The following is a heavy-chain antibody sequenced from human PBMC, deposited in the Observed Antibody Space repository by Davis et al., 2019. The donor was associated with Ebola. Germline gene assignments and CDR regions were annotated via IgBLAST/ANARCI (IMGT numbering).Heavy chain of an antibody. J-gene: IGHJ2*01. V-gene: IGHV3-30*19. CDR3: ARDLPGGDWYFDL. D-gene: IGHD1-14*01. CDR1: GFTFSSFG. CDR2: ISYDGSRR. Sequence: GSLRLSCAASGFTFSSFGMHWVRQAPGKGLEWVAVISYDGSRRYYADSVKGRFTISRDNSKNTLYLQMSSLRAEDTAVYYCARDLPGGDWYFDLWGRGTLVTVSS.